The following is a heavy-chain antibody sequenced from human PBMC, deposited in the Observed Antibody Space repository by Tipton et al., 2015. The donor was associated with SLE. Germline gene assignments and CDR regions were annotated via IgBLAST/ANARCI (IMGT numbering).Heavy chain of an antibody. V-gene: IGHV3-74*01. J-gene: IGHJ4*02. CDR2: INSDGSST. CDR3: AREGSEWAVFDY. CDR1: GFTFSSYW. D-gene: IGHD1-26*01. Sequence: SLRLSCAASGFTFSSYWMHWVRQAPGKGLVWVSRINSDGSSTSYADSVKGRFTISRDNAKSTLYLQMNSLRAEDTAVYYCAREGSEWAVFDYWGQGTLVTVSS.